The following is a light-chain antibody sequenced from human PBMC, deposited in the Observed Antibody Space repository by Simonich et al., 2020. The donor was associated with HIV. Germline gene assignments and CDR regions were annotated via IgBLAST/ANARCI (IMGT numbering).Light chain of an antibody. CDR1: QDISNF. Sequence: DIQMTQSPSSLSASVGDRVTITCQASQDISNFLNWYQQKPGKAPKLLIFDASHLETGVPSRFSGSGSVTDFTFTISSLQPEDFATYYCQHYDNLPSYTFGQGTKLEIK. J-gene: IGKJ2*01. CDR2: DAS. V-gene: IGKV1-33*01. CDR3: QHYDNLPSYT.